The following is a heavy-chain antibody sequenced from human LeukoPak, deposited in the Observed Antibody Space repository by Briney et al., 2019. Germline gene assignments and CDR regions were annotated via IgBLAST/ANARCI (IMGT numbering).Heavy chain of an antibody. D-gene: IGHD2-2*01. CDR2: INPSGGST. J-gene: IGHJ6*03. CDR1: GYTFTSYY. V-gene: IGHV1-46*01. Sequence: ASVKVSCKASGYTFTSYYMHWVRQAPGQGLEWMGIINPSGGSTSYAQKFQGRVTMTRDMSTSTVYMELSSLSSEDTAVYYCARAASVTCSSTSCYGHYYYYYMDVWGKGTTVTVSS. CDR3: ARAASVTCSSTSCYGHYYYYYMDV.